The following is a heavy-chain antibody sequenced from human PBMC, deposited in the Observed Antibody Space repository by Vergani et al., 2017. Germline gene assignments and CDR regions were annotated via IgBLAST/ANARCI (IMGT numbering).Heavy chain of an antibody. Sequence: QLQLQESGPGLVKPSETLSLTCTVSGCSISSSSYYWGWIRQPPGKGLEWIGSIYYSGSTYYNPSLKSRVTISVDTSKMQFSLKLSSVTAADTAVYYCARHLAYCGGDCYPYYYGMDVWGQXP. V-gene: IGHV4-39*01. J-gene: IGHJ6*02. CDR2: IYYSGST. CDR1: GCSISSSSYY. D-gene: IGHD2-21*02. CDR3: ARHLAYCGGDCYPYYYGMDV.